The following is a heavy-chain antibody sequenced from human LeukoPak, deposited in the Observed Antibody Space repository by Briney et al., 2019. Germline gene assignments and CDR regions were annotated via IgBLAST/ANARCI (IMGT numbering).Heavy chain of an antibody. CDR1: GGSISSYY. CDR2: IYYSGST. CDR3: ARGDGATNGYYYYYYMDV. V-gene: IGHV4-59*01. J-gene: IGHJ6*03. D-gene: IGHD1-26*01. Sequence: SETLSLTCTVSGGSISSYYWSWIRQPPGKGLEWIGYIYYSGSTNYNPSLKSRVTISVDTSKNQFSLKLSSVTAADTAVYYCARGDGATNGYYYYYYMDVWGKGTTVSVSS.